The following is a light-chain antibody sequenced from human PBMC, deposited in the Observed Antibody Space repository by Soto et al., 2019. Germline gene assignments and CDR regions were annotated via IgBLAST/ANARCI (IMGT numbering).Light chain of an antibody. CDR1: QTINSW. J-gene: IGKJ1*01. CDR3: QQYSTSWT. V-gene: IGKV1-5*03. Sequence: DIQMTQSPSTLSASVGDRVTITCRASQTINSWLAWHQQKPGKAPKVLIYKASSLESGVPSRFSGSGSGTEFTLTISSLQPDDFATYYCQQYSTSWTFGQGTKVEIK. CDR2: KAS.